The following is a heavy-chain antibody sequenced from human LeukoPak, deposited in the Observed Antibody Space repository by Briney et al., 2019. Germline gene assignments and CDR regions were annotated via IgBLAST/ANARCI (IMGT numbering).Heavy chain of an antibody. J-gene: IGHJ6*02. D-gene: IGHD3-3*01. V-gene: IGHV3-33*01. CDR1: GFTFSSYG. CDR2: IWYDGSNK. Sequence: GGSLRLSCAASGFTFSSYGVHWVRQAPGKGLEWVAVIWYDGSNKYYADSVKGRFTISRDNSKNTLYLQMNSLRAEDTAVYYCASDRYYDFWRGFYYYGMDVWGQGTTVTVSS. CDR3: ASDRYYDFWRGFYYYGMDV.